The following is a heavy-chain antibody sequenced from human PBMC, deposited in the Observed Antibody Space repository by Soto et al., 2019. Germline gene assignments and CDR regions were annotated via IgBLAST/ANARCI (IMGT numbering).Heavy chain of an antibody. D-gene: IGHD3-22*01. J-gene: IGHJ4*02. CDR2: IYYSGST. CDR1: GGSISSYY. V-gene: IGHV4-59*08. CDR3: ARHHFLYYYDSSGYYYFDY. Sequence: SETLSLTCTVSGGSISSYYWSWIRQPPGKGLEWIGYIYYSGSTNYNPSLKSRVTISVDTSKNQFSLKRSSVTAADTAVYYCARHHFLYYYDSSGYYYFDYWGQGTLVTVSS.